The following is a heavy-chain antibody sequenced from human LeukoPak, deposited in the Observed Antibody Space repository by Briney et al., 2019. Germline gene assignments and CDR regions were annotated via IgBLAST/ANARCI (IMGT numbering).Heavy chain of an antibody. J-gene: IGHJ6*02. CDR2: INAYNGNT. D-gene: IGHD3-16*01. CDR1: GYTFTSYG. Sequence: ASVKVSCKASGYTFTSYGISWVRQAPGQGLEWMGWINAYNGNTNYAQKLQGRVTMTTDTSTSTAYMELRSLRSDDTAVYYCARDAYSFDTGASTYYYYGMDVWGQGTTVTVPS. V-gene: IGHV1-18*01. CDR3: ARDAYSFDTGASTYYYYGMDV.